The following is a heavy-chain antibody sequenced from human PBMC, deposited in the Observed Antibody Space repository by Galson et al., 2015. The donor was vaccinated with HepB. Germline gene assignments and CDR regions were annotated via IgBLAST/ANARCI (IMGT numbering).Heavy chain of an antibody. V-gene: IGHV3-53*01. CDR2: IYSGGNT. CDR3: ARGYSKSWYSALGY. Sequence: SLRLSCAASGFTVSTNYMTWVRQAPGKGLEWVSTIYSGGNTYYADSVKGRVTISRDNSKNTLYLQMSSLRAEDTAVYYCARGYSKSWYSALGYWGQGTLVTVSS. CDR1: GFTVSTNY. J-gene: IGHJ4*02. D-gene: IGHD5-12*01.